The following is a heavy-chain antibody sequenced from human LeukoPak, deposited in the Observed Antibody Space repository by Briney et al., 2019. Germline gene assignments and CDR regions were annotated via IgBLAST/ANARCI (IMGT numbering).Heavy chain of an antibody. Sequence: SETLSLTCTVSGGSINTYYWSWIRQPPGKGLEWIGYIYYSGSTNYNPSLKSRVTISVDTSKNQFSLKVSSVTAADTAVYYCARGTGTTWLDYWGQGTLVTVSS. CDR1: GGSINTYY. CDR3: ARGTGTTWLDY. CDR2: IYYSGST. V-gene: IGHV4-59*01. D-gene: IGHD1-7*01. J-gene: IGHJ4*02.